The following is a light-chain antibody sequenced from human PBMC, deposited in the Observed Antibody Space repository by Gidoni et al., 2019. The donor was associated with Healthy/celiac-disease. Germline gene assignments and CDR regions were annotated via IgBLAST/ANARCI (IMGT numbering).Light chain of an antibody. J-gene: IGLJ2*01. CDR2: DDG. Sequence: SYVLTHPPSVSVAPGQTARITCGGNNSGSKSVHWYQQKPGQAPVLVVYDDGARPSGIPERLSGSNSGNTATLTISRVEAGDEADYYCQVWDSSSDQPVVFGGGTKLTVL. V-gene: IGLV3-21*02. CDR3: QVWDSSSDQPVV. CDR1: NSGSKS.